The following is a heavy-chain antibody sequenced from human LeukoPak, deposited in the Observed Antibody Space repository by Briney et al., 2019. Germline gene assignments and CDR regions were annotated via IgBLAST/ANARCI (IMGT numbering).Heavy chain of an antibody. CDR2: ISYDGSNK. D-gene: IGHD3-9*01. V-gene: IGHV3-30*18. J-gene: IGHJ4*02. CDR1: GFTFSSYG. Sequence: GGSLRLSCAASGFTFSSYGMHWVRQAPGKGLEWVAVISYDGSNKYYADSVKGRFTISRDNSKNTLYLQMNSLRAEDTAVYYCAKDLRMTGFDYWGQGTLVTVSS. CDR3: AKDLRMTGFDY.